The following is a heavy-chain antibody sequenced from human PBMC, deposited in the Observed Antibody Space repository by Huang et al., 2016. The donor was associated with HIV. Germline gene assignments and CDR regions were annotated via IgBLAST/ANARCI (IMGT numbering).Heavy chain of an antibody. V-gene: IGHV5-51*01. CDR2: THPSYPDV. J-gene: IGHJ4*02. Sequence: EVQLVQSGAEGKKPGESLKLSCKVSGYKFSSSWIAGVRQKPGKGQEWMGITHPSYPDVTYNPAYRGQVTISADKSTSAAYVQWSGLKASDSAIYYCARQASGQDYFDYWGQGTLVSVSS. CDR3: ARQASGQDYFDY. CDR1: GYKFSSSW.